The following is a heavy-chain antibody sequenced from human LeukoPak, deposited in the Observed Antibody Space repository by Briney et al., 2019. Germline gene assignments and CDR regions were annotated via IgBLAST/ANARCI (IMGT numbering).Heavy chain of an antibody. J-gene: IGHJ4*02. Sequence: TPSETLSLTCSVSGDSISSARNYWGWIRQSPGKGLEWLASVYSSGSTHSNPSLTSRVSISIDMSKNQFSLKLYSVTASDAAIYYCARHLSGTAMAHYFDFWGQGTLVTVSS. CDR2: VYSSGST. CDR3: ARHLSGTAMAHYFDF. CDR1: GDSISSARNY. D-gene: IGHD5-18*01. V-gene: IGHV4-39*01.